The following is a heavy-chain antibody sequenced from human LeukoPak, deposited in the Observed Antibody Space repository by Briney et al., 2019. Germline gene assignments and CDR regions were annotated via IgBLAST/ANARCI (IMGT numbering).Heavy chain of an antibody. D-gene: IGHD6-19*01. CDR3: ARTWYSSGWYRFDY. Sequence: GGSLRLSCAASGFTFSNYGMNGVRQAPGKGLEGGSYISSGSTTIYYADSVKGRFTISRDNAKNSLYLQMNSLRAEDTAVYYCARTWYSSGWYRFDYWGQGALVTVSS. CDR2: ISSGSTTI. J-gene: IGHJ4*02. CDR1: GFTFSNYG. V-gene: IGHV3-48*01.